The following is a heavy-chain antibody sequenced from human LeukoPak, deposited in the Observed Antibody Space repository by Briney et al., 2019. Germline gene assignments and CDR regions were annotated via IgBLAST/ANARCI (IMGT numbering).Heavy chain of an antibody. J-gene: IGHJ5*02. D-gene: IGHD3-10*01. CDR3: GGRPAVLWFGELGTGLDP. V-gene: IGHV4-39*01. CDR2: IYYSGST. CDR1: GGSISSSSYY. Sequence: PSETLSLTCTVSGGSISSSSYYWGWIRQPPGKGLEWIGSIYYSGSTYYNPSLKSRVTISVDTSKNQFSLKLSSVTAADTAVYYCGGRPAVLWFGELGTGLDPWGQGTLVTVSS.